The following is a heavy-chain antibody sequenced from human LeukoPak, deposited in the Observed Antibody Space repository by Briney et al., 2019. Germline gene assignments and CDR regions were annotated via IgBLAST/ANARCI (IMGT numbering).Heavy chain of an antibody. V-gene: IGHV1-8*01. CDR1: GYTFTSYD. CDR3: ARGSYPYYYDSSGSGY. Sequence: ASVKVSCKASGYTFTSYDINWVRQATGQGLEWMGWMNPNSGNTGYAQKFQGRVTMTRNTSISTAYMELSSLRSEDTAVYYCARGSYPYYYDSSGSGYWGQGTLVTVSS. J-gene: IGHJ4*02. CDR2: MNPNSGNT. D-gene: IGHD3-22*01.